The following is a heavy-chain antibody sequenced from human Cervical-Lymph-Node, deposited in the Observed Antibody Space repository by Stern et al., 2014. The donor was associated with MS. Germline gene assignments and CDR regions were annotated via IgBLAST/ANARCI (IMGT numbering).Heavy chain of an antibody. Sequence: DQLVQSGTEVKKPGASGEVSGKASGYTRTIYYIHWVRQAPGQGLEWMGVNKPRGGRTTYAQKFQGRVTMTRDPSTSTAYMELSSLRSDDTAVYYCASGGEVDGGDVWGQGTTFPVFS. CDR2: NKPRGGRT. D-gene: IGHD2-15*01. J-gene: IGHJ6*02. V-gene: IGHV1-46*01. CDR1: GYTRTIYY. CDR3: ASGGEVDGGDV.